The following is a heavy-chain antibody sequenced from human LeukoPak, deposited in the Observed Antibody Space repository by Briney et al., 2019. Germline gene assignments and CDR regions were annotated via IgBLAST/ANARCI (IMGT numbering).Heavy chain of an antibody. CDR2: SNGYLGST. Sequence: GGSLRLSCAASGFTFNNYAMSWLRQAPGKGLEWIASSNGYLGSTFYTDYVKGRFTISRDHSTNTLTLQMNNLRAEDSAIYYCAKAFYGSGTYYTLAFDYWGQGTLVTVSS. V-gene: IGHV3-23*01. J-gene: IGHJ4*02. D-gene: IGHD3-10*01. CDR1: GFTFNNYA. CDR3: AKAFYGSGTYYTLAFDY.